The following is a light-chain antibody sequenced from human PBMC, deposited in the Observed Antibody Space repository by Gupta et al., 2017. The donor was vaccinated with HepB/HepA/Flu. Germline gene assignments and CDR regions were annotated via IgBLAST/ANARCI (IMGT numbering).Light chain of an antibody. CDR1: SSNIGNNY. Sequence: QSVLTQPPSVSAAPGQKVTISCSGSSSNIGNNYVSWYQQLPGTAPKLLIYENNKRPSGIRDRFSGSKSGTSATLGITGLQTGDEADYYCGTWDSSRSAVVFGGGTKLTVL. J-gene: IGLJ2*01. CDR2: ENN. CDR3: GTWDSSRSAVV. V-gene: IGLV1-51*02.